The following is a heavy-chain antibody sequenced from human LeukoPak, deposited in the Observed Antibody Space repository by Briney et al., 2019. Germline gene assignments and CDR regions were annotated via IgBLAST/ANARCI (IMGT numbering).Heavy chain of an antibody. Sequence: ASVEVSCKASGYTFISYYMHWVRQAPGQGLEWMGIITASGDTTTSAQKFQGRVTMTTDTSTGTAYMELRSLRSDDTAVYYCATGNYNKPFDYWGQGTLVTVSS. CDR2: ITASGDTT. V-gene: IGHV1-46*01. CDR1: GYTFISYY. CDR3: ATGNYNKPFDY. J-gene: IGHJ4*02. D-gene: IGHD1-7*01.